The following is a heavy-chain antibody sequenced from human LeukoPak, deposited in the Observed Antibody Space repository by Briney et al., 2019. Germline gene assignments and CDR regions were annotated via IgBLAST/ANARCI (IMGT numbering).Heavy chain of an antibody. CDR3: AAYYDSSGYYRKNDY. V-gene: IGHV1-69*05. CDR1: GGTFSSYA. J-gene: IGHJ4*02. Sequence: ASVKVSCKASGGTFSSYAISWVRQAPGQGLEWMGGIIPIFGTANYAQKFQGRVTITTDESTSTACMELSSLRSEDTAVYYCAAYYDSSGYYRKNDYWGQGTLVTVSS. CDR2: IIPIFGTA. D-gene: IGHD3-22*01.